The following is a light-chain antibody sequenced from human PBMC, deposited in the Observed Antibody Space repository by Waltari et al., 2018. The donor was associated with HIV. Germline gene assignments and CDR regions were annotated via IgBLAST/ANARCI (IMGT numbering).Light chain of an antibody. V-gene: IGLV1-40*01. CDR3: QSYDTRLSAWV. CDR1: SSNIGAGSD. Sequence: QSVLTQPPSVSGAPGQRVTISCTGGSSNIGAGSDVHWYQQLPGTPPKLLIHDNINRPSGVPDRFSGSRTGTSASLDSTGRQAEDEADYYCQSYDTRLSAWVFGGGTKLTVL. CDR2: DNI. J-gene: IGLJ3*02.